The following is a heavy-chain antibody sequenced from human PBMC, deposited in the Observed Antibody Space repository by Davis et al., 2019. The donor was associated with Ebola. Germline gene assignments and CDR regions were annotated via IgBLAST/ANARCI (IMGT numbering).Heavy chain of an antibody. CDR3: ARDHRGYGDYPY. CDR1: GGSISSSSYY. CDR2: IYYSGST. D-gene: IGHD4-17*01. J-gene: IGHJ4*02. V-gene: IGHV4-39*02. Sequence: MPGGSLRLSCTVSGGSISSSSYYWGWIRQPPGKGLEWIGSIYYSGSTYYNPSLKSRVTISVDTSKNQFSLKLSSVTAADTAVYYCARDHRGYGDYPYWGQGTLVTVSS.